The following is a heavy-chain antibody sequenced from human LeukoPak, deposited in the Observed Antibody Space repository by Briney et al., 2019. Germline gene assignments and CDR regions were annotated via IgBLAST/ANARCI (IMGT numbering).Heavy chain of an antibody. D-gene: IGHD5-12*01. J-gene: IGHJ4*02. CDR2: IYSGGST. V-gene: IGHV3-53*05. Sequence: PGGSLRLSCAASGFTVSSNYMSWVRQAPGKGLEWVSVIYSGGSTYYADSVKGRFTISRDNSKNTLYLQMNSLRAEDTAVYYCAKRPPGPYDYLDYWGQGTLVTVSS. CDR1: GFTVSSNY. CDR3: AKRPPGPYDYLDY.